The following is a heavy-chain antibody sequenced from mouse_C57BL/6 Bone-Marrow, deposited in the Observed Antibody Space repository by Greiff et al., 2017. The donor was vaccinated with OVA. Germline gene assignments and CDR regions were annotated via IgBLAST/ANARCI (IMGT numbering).Heavy chain of an antibody. CDR2: IRLKSDNYAT. J-gene: IGHJ1*03. D-gene: IGHD2-3*01. CDR3: TVYDGYSHWYFDV. V-gene: IGHV6-3*01. Sequence: EVKVEESGGGLVQPGGSMKLSCVASGFTFSNYWMNWVRQSPEKGLEWVAQIRLKSDNYATHYAESVKGRFTISRDDSKSSVYLQMNNLRAEDTGMYYCTVYDGYSHWYFDVWGTGTTVTVSS. CDR1: GFTFSNYW.